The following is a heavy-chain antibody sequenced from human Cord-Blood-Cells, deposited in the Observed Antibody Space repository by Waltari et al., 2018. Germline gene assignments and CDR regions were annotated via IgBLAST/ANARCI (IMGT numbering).Heavy chain of an antibody. D-gene: IGHD3-3*01. CDR2: IYYSGST. CDR3: ARGNVLRFLEWLLPLDY. J-gene: IGHJ4*02. CDR1: GGSISSSSYY. Sequence: QLQLQESGPGLVKPSETLSLTCTVSGGSISSSSYYWGWIRPPPGKGLEWIGSIYYSGSTYYNPSLKSLVTISVDTSKNQFSLKLSSVTAADTAVYYCARGNVLRFLEWLLPLDYWGQGTLVTVSS. V-gene: IGHV4-39*01.